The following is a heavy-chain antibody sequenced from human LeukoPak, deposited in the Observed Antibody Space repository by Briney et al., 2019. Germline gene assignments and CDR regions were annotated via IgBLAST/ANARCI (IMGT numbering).Heavy chain of an antibody. CDR3: ARDSHEGGGTYHDY. CDR1: GFTFSTYG. Sequence: PGGSLRLSCAASGFTFSTYGMHWVRQAPGKGLEWVAVITFDGSNKYYADSVKGRFTISRDNSKNTLYLQMNSLRAEDTAVYYCARDSHEGGGTYHDYWGQGTLVTVSS. CDR2: ITFDGSNK. D-gene: IGHD1-26*01. J-gene: IGHJ4*02. V-gene: IGHV3-30*03.